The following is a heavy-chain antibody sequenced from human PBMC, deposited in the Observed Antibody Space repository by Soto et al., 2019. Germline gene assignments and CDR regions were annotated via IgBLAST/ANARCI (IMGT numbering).Heavy chain of an antibody. CDR3: ARTSSGHFDY. CDR2: ISSSSSTI. Sequence: GGSLRLSCAASGFTFSSYSMNWVRQAPGKGLEWVSYISSSSSTIYYADSVKGRFTISRDNAKNSLYLQMNSLRAEDTAVYYCARTSSGHFDYWGQGTLVTVSS. D-gene: IGHD6-6*01. CDR1: GFTFSSYS. V-gene: IGHV3-48*01. J-gene: IGHJ4*02.